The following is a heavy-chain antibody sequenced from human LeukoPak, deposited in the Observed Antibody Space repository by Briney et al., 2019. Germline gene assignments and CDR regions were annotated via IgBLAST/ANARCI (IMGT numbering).Heavy chain of an antibody. Sequence: SETLSLTCAVYGGSFSGYYWSWIRQPPGKGLEWIGEINHSGSTYYNPSLKSRVTISVDTSKNQFSLKLSSVTAADTAVYYCARHFDILTGLFAFDDAFDIWGQGTMVTVSS. CDR1: GGSFSGYY. CDR3: ARHFDILTGLFAFDDAFDI. V-gene: IGHV4-34*01. CDR2: INHSGST. D-gene: IGHD3-9*01. J-gene: IGHJ3*02.